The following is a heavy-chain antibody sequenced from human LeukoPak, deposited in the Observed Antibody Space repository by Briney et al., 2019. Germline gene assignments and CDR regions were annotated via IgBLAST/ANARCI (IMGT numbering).Heavy chain of an antibody. CDR1: GGSISSYY. V-gene: IGHV4-59*12. CDR3: AGALYCSGGSCYSGYFDL. J-gene: IGHJ2*01. D-gene: IGHD2-15*01. CDR2: IYYSGST. Sequence: SETLSLTCTVSGGSISSYYWSWIRQPPGKGLEWIGYIYYSGSTNYNPSLKSRVTISVDTSKNQFSLKLSSVTAADTAVYYCAGALYCSGGSCYSGYFDLWGRGTLVTVSS.